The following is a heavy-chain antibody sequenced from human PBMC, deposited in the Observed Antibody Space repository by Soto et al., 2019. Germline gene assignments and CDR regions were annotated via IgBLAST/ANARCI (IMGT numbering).Heavy chain of an antibody. D-gene: IGHD3-9*01. CDR1: GGSFIGYY. J-gene: IGHJ2*01. Sequence: QVQLQQWGAGPLRPLESLSLTCGVSGGSFIGYYWAWIRQSPGKGLEWLGEINDRGSINYNPSLKSRVRSSVEASKNHYSLNLRSVTAADTAVYYCARKSHDILTGPPWVWYFDLWGRGTLVTVSS. V-gene: IGHV4-34*01. CDR3: ARKSHDILTGPPWVWYFDL. CDR2: INDRGSI.